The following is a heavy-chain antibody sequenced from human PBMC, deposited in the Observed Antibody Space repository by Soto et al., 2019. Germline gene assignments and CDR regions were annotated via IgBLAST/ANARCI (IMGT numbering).Heavy chain of an antibody. Sequence: QVQLQESGPGLVKPSQTLSLTCTVSGGSISSGDYYWSWIRQPPGKGLEWIGYIYYSGSTYYNPCLKSRVTISVDTSKNQFSLKLSSVIAADTAVYCCAGQWVYSYGPTVDFWGQGRLVTV. D-gene: IGHD5-18*01. CDR3: AGQWVYSYGPTVDF. V-gene: IGHV4-30-4*01. CDR2: IYYSGST. J-gene: IGHJ4*02. CDR1: GGSISSGDYY.